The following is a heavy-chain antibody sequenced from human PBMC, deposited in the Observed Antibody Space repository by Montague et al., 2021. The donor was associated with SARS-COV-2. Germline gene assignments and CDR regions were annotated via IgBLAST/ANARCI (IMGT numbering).Heavy chain of an antibody. D-gene: IGHD3-10*01. J-gene: IGHJ3*02. CDR3: ASERAYDYGSGTYPGGFDI. CDR1: GGSISSGSYY. Sequence: TVSLTSTVSGGSISSGSYYWSWIREPAGKGLEWIGRIYTTGRTNYNPSLKSRVTISVDTSKNQFSLKLSSVTAADTAAYYCASERAYDYGSGTYPGGFDIWGQGTMVTVSS. CDR2: IYTTGRT. V-gene: IGHV4-61*02.